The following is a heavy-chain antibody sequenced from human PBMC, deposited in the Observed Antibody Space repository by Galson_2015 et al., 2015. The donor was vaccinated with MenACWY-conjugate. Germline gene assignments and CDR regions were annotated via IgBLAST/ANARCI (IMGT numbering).Heavy chain of an antibody. J-gene: IGHJ5*02. CDR2: ISATRATI. D-gene: IGHD6-13*01. V-gene: IGHV3-21*01. CDR3: ARTAGSVPP. Sequence: SLRLSCAASGFTFGSLSMNWVRQAPGKGLEWVSSISATRATIYYADSVKGRFTISRDNAKNSLYLQMNSLRAEDTAVYYCARTAGSVPPWGLGTLVTVSS. CDR1: GFTFGSLS.